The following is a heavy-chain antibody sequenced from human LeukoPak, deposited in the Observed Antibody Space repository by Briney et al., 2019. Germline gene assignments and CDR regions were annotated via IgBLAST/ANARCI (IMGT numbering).Heavy chain of an antibody. J-gene: IGHJ6*02. CDR1: GFTFSSYS. CDR3: GRDMDV. Sequence: GGSLRLSCAASGFTFSSYSMNWVRQAPGKGLEWVSAISGSSSAIYYADSVKGRFTISRDNAKNSLYLQINSLRAEDTAVYYCGRDMDVWGQGSTVTVSS. CDR2: ISGSSSAI. V-gene: IGHV3-21*01. D-gene: IGHD3-10*01.